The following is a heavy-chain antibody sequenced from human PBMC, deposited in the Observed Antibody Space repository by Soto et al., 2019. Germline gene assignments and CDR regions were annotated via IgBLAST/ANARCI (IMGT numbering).Heavy chain of an antibody. CDR3: ARDLLYSSRSTVRFDI. CDR2: INTYNGHT. V-gene: IGHV1-18*01. J-gene: IGHJ3*02. D-gene: IGHD6-13*01. CDR1: GYTFTNYG. Sequence: QVQLVQSGTEVKKPGASVKVSCKASGYTFTNYGISWVRQAPGQGLEWLAWINTYNGHTNYAQKLQGRVTLTTDTSTSTAYMELRSLRSDDTAVYYFARDLLYSSRSTVRFDIWGQGTRVTVSS.